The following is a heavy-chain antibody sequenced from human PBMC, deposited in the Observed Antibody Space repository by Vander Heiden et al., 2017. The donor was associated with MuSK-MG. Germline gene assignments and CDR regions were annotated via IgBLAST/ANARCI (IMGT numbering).Heavy chain of an antibody. V-gene: IGHV4-59*01. D-gene: IGHD3-16*02. CDR2: IYYSGST. J-gene: IGHJ5*02. CDR3: ARATRYYDYVWGSYRLNWFDP. CDR1: GGSISSYY. Sequence: QVQLQESGPGLVKPSETLSLTCTVSGGSISSYYWRWIRQPPGKGLEWIGYIYYSGSTNYNPSLKSRVTISVDTSKNQFSLKLSSVTAADTAVYYCARATRYYDYVWGSYRLNWFDPWGQGTLVTVSS.